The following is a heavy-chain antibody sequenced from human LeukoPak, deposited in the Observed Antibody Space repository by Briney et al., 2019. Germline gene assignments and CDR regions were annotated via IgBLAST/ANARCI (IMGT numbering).Heavy chain of an antibody. CDR1: GFTFSNYA. CDR2: VSGSGGSA. D-gene: IGHD6-19*01. V-gene: IGHV3-23*01. CDR3: AKASFTYSSGWYYFDY. J-gene: IGHJ4*02. Sequence: GGSLRLSCAASGFTFSNYAMSWVRQAPGKGLEWVSAVSGSGGSAYYANTVKGRFTISRDNSKDTLDLRMNSLRAEDTAVYYCAKASFTYSSGWYYFDYWGQGTLVTVSS.